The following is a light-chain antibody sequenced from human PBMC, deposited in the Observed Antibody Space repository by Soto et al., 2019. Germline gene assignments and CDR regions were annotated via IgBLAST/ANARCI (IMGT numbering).Light chain of an antibody. V-gene: IGLV2-14*01. J-gene: IGLJ1*01. CDR1: SSDVGGYNY. CDR2: DVS. CDR3: TSYTSSRTYV. Sequence: QSALTQPASVSGSPGQSIAISCTGTSSDVGGYNYVSWYQQHPGKAPKLMIYDVSNRPSGVSNRFSGSKSGNTASLTISGLQAEDESDYYCTSYTSSRTYVFGIGSKVTVL.